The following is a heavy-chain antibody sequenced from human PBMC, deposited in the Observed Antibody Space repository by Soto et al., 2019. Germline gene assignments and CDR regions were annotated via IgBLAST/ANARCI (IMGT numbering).Heavy chain of an antibody. V-gene: IGHV1-2*02. CDR3: ARAKSNYQTFDH. CDR1: GYTFTSYY. Sequence: ASVKVYCKASGYTFTSYYIHWVRQAPGQGLEWMGWINPITGGTNYAPKFQGRVTMTRDTSITTAYMELSRLRSDDTAVYYCARAKSNYQTFDHWGQGSQVTVSS. D-gene: IGHD4-4*01. CDR2: INPITGGT. J-gene: IGHJ4*02.